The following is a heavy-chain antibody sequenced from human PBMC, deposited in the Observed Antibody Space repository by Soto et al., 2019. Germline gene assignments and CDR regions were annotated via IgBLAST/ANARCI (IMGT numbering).Heavy chain of an antibody. CDR3: ARVQGGWELLKAAFYYYGMDV. V-gene: IGHV4-34*01. J-gene: IGHJ6*02. D-gene: IGHD1-26*01. CDR1: GGVFSGYY. Sequence: TSETLSLPCAVYGGVFSGYYWSWIRQPPGKGGGLIGEINHSGSTNYNPSLNSRVTISVDTSQNQFSLKLSSVTAADTAVYYCARVQGGWELLKAAFYYYGMDVWGQGTTVTVSS. CDR2: INHSGST.